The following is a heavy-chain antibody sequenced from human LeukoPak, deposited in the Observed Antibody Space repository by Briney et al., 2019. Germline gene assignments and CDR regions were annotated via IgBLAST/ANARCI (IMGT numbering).Heavy chain of an antibody. J-gene: IGHJ4*02. D-gene: IGHD3-22*01. CDR1: GFTFSSYA. V-gene: IGHV3-23*01. Sequence: PGGSLRLSCAASGFTFSSYAMSWVRQAPGKGLEWVSVISGSGGSIYYADSVRGRFTISRDNSKNTLYLQTNSLRAEDTAVYYCAKADYYDSSGRDFDYWGQGTLVTVSS. CDR3: AKADYYDSSGRDFDY. CDR2: ISGSGGSI.